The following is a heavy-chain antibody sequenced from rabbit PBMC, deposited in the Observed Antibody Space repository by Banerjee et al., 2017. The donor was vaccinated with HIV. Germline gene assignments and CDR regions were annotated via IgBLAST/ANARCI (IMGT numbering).Heavy chain of an antibody. CDR3: ARTGSSWSLNL. J-gene: IGHJ6*01. Sequence: QLEESGGRLVQPGGSLTLSCKAFGFTISGYWMNWVRQAPGKGLEWIGIIYPITETTYYANWVNGRFTISSDNAQNTVDLQLNSLTAADTATYFCARTGSSWSLNLWGPGTLVTVS. D-gene: IGHD8-1*01. V-gene: IGHV1S7*01. CDR1: GFTISGYW. CDR2: IYPITETT.